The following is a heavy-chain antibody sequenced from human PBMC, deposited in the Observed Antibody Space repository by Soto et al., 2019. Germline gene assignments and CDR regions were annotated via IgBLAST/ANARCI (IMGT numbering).Heavy chain of an antibody. CDR3: ARGPTYYYGSGIAY. D-gene: IGHD3-10*01. J-gene: IGHJ4*02. CDR1: GGTFSSYA. V-gene: IGHV1-69*01. Sequence: QVQLVQSGAEVKKPGSSVKVSCKASGGTFSSYAISWVRQAPGQGLEWMGGSIPIFGTANYAQKFQGRVTITADESTSTAYMELSSLRSEDTAVYYCARGPTYYYGSGIAYWGQGTLVTVSS. CDR2: SIPIFGTA.